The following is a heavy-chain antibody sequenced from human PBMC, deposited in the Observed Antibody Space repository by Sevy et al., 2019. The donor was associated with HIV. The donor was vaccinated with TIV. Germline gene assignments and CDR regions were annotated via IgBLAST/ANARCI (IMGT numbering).Heavy chain of an antibody. V-gene: IGHV3-23*01. CDR2: ISGSGGST. D-gene: IGHD3-10*01. Sequence: GGSLRLSCAASGFTFSSYAMSWVRQAPGKGLEWVSAISGSGGSTYYADSVKGRFTISRDNSKNTLYLQMNSLRAEDTAVYYWSKGDPLLPYYYGSNYGMDVWGQGTTVTVSS. CDR3: SKGDPLLPYYYGSNYGMDV. J-gene: IGHJ6*02. CDR1: GFTFSSYA.